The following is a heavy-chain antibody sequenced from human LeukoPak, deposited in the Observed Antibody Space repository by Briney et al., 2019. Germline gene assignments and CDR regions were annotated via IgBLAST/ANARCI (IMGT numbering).Heavy chain of an antibody. CDR2: IKQDGSEK. Sequence: GGSLRLSCAASGFTFSSYWMSWVRQAPGKGLEWVANIKQDGSEKYYVDSMKGRFTISRDNAKNSLYLQMNSLRAEDTAVYYCARHYCGGDCYYYYYYGMDVWGQGTTVTVSS. CDR1: GFTFSSYW. V-gene: IGHV3-7*03. J-gene: IGHJ6*02. CDR3: ARHYCGGDCYYYYYYGMDV. D-gene: IGHD2-21*02.